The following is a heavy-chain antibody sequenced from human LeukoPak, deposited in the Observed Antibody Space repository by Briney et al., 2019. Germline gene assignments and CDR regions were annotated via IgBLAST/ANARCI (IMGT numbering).Heavy chain of an antibody. Sequence: PSETLSLTCTVSGGFISSNSAYWSWIRQPPGKGLEWIGSIYYSGSTYYNPSLKSRVTISVDTSKNQFSLKLSSVAAADTAVYYCARYALQDVEWLLGFDYWGQGTLVTVSS. J-gene: IGHJ4*02. V-gene: IGHV4-39*01. CDR1: GGFISSNSAY. CDR3: ARYALQDVEWLLGFDY. CDR2: IYYSGST. D-gene: IGHD3-3*01.